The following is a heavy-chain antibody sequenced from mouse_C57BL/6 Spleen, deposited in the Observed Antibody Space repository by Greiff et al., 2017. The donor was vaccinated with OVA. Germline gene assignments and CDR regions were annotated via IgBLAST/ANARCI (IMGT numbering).Heavy chain of an antibody. D-gene: IGHD2-4*01. CDR3: AKHAYDYDYDLDD. V-gene: IGHV2-9*01. CDR1: GFSLTVFG. Sequence: QVQLKESGPGLVAPSQSLSLTCTVSGFSLTVFGVDWVRQPPGKGLEWLGVIWGGGNTHYNSALMSRLSISKDNSKSQVYLKMNSLQTDDTAMYYCAKHAYDYDYDLDDWGKGTTVTVSS. J-gene: IGHJ4*01. CDR2: IWGGGNT.